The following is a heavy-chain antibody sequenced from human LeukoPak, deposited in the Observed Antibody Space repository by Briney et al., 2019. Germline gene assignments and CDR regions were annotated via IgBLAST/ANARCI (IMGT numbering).Heavy chain of an antibody. V-gene: IGHV3-20*04. CDR1: GFTFSSYA. CDR3: AREYLKYYDFWSGYTY. D-gene: IGHD3-3*01. CDR2: INWNGGST. J-gene: IGHJ4*02. Sequence: PGGSLRLSCAASGFTFSSYAMSWVRQAPGKGLEWVSGINWNGGSTGYADSVKGRFTISRDNAKNSLYLQMNSLRAEDTALYYCAREYLKYYDFWSGYTYWGQGTLVTVSS.